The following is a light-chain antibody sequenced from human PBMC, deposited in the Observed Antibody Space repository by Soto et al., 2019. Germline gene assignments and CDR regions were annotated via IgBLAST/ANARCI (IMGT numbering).Light chain of an antibody. V-gene: IGKV3-20*01. CDR1: QSVSSSY. J-gene: IGKJ1*01. Sequence: EIVLTQSPGTLSLSPGERATLSCRASQSVSSSYLAWFQQKPGQAPRLLIYGASSRATGIPDRFSGSGSGADFTLTISRLEPEDFAVYYCQQYESSPVTFGQGTKVEIK. CDR3: QQYESSPVT. CDR2: GAS.